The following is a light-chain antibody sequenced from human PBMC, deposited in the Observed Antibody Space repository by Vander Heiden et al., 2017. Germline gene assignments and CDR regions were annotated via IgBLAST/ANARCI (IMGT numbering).Light chain of an antibody. CDR3: AAWDDNLNGLYV. CDR2: IDN. CDR1: SPNIGSNS. Sequence: QSVLTQPPSAPGTPGQRVTIPGSGTSPNIGSNSVSWYRRLPGTAPKLLIYIDNQRPSGVPDRFSGSKSGTSASLAISGLQSEDEAEYFCAAWDDNLNGLYVFGTGTKVTVL. V-gene: IGLV1-44*01. J-gene: IGLJ1*01.